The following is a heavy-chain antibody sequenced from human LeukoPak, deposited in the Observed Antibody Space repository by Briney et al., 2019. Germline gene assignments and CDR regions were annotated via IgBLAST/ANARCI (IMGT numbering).Heavy chain of an antibody. CDR1: GFTFRDYW. CDR2: IDNDGSDT. J-gene: IGHJ3*01. CDR3: ARGGFSHGFDV. Sequence: GGSLRLSCAASGFTFRDYWIHWVRQAPGKGLAWVGRIDNDGSDTIYADSVKGRFTVSRDNAKNTLILQMNSLRAEDTAVYFCARGGFSHGFDVWGQGTVVTVSS. D-gene: IGHD5-12*01. V-gene: IGHV3-74*01.